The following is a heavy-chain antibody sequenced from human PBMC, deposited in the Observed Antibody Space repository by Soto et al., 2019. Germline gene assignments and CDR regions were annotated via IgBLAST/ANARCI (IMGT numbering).Heavy chain of an antibody. D-gene: IGHD6-19*01. CDR3: AGQWLVRGRDS. Sequence: QLQLKESGSGLVKPSQTLSLTCTVSGDSITSGGYPWTWIRQPPGKGLEWIGFIYRTGTTHYNPSLKIRVTISIDTSKNQFYLSLRSVTAADTADYYCAGQWLVRGRDSWGQGTLVTVSS. J-gene: IGHJ4*02. CDR2: IYRTGTT. CDR1: GDSITSGGYP. V-gene: IGHV4-30-2*01.